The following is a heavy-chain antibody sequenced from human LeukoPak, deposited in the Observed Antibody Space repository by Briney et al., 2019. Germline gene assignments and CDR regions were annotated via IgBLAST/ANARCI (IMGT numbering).Heavy chain of an antibody. CDR3: ARMIGLGEVSPYFDY. CDR1: GYSFNDQW. CDR2: IYPGDSDT. J-gene: IGHJ4*02. V-gene: IGHV5-51*01. Sequence: GESLKISCKGSGYSFNDQWIGWVRQMPGKGLEWMGIIYPGDSDTRYSPSFQGQVTISADKSISTAYLQWSSLKASDTAMYYCARMIGLGEVSPYFDYWGQGSLVTVSS. D-gene: IGHD3-16*02.